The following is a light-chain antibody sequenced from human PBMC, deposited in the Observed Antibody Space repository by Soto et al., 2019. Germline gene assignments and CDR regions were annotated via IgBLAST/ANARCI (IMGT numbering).Light chain of an antibody. V-gene: IGKV1-39*01. CDR3: QQSYSTPFT. J-gene: IGKJ4*01. Sequence: DIQMTQSPSSLSASVGDRVTITCRASQSISSYLNWYQQKPGKAPKLLIYAASSLHSGVPSRFSGSGSWTDFTLTISSLQPEDFATYYCQQSYSTPFTFGGGTKVEIK. CDR1: QSISSY. CDR2: AAS.